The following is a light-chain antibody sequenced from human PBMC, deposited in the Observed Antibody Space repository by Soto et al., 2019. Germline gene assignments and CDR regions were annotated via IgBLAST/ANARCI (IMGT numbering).Light chain of an antibody. J-gene: IGLJ1*01. Sequence: QSVLTQPASVSGSPGQSITISCTGNSIDVGGYNYVSWYQQHPGQAPKLMIYDVSNRPSGVSNRFSGSNSGNTATLTISGLEAEDEADYYCSSYKSSSTYYVFGTGTKLTVL. V-gene: IGLV2-14*01. CDR3: SSYKSSSTYYV. CDR1: SIDVGGYNY. CDR2: DVS.